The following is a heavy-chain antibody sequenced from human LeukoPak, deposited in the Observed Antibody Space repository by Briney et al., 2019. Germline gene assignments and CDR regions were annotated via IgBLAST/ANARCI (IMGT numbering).Heavy chain of an antibody. J-gene: IGHJ4*02. CDR2: ISSSSSYI. Sequence: NPGGSLRLSCAASGFTFSSYSMNWGRQAPGKGLEWVSSISSSSSYIYYADSVKGRVTISRENAKNSLYLKMNSLRAEDTAVYYCARAEGAYYDSSGSIDYWGQGTLVTVSS. CDR3: ARAEGAYYDSSGSIDY. CDR1: GFTFSSYS. D-gene: IGHD3-22*01. V-gene: IGHV3-21*01.